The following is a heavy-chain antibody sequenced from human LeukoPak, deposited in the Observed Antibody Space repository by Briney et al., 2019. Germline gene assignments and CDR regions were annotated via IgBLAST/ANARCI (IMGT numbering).Heavy chain of an antibody. D-gene: IGHD3-9*01. V-gene: IGHV1-18*01. CDR3: ARDPRQYYDILTGHPYFDY. CDR1: GYTFTSYA. CDR2: ISAYSGDT. J-gene: IGHJ4*02. Sequence: ASVKVSCKASGYTFTSYAMNWVRQAPGQGLEWMGWISAYSGDTNYAQNLQGRVTMTTDASTSTAYMELRSLRSDDTAVYYCARDPRQYYDILTGHPYFDYWGQGTLVTVSS.